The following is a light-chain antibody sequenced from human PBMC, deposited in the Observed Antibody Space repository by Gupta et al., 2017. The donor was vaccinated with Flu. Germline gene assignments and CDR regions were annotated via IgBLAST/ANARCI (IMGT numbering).Light chain of an antibody. CDR1: QGISRW. V-gene: IGKV1D-12*01. Sequence: PSSVSSSVGDRVTITWRASQGISRWLAWYQQKPGKAPNLLIFGASRVKSGVPSSFSGSGSGKDFTLTINSRQPEDFANYYCQHENSFPFTFGQGTKMDIK. J-gene: IGKJ2*01. CDR3: QHENSFPFT. CDR2: GAS.